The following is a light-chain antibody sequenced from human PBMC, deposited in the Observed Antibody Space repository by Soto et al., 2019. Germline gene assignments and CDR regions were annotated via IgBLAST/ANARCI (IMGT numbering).Light chain of an antibody. CDR3: QQSYSAQYT. J-gene: IGKJ2*01. Sequence: DIQMTQSPSSLSASIGDRVTITCRASQNVGSFVNWYQQKPAKAPRLLIYATSNLQSGVPSRISGSGSGTEFTLTISSVQPEDFATYFCQQSYSAQYTFGQGTKVDIK. CDR2: ATS. V-gene: IGKV1-39*01. CDR1: QNVGSF.